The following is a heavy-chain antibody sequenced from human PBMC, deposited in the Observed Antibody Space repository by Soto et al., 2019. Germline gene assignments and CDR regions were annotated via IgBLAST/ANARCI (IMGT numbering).Heavy chain of an antibody. J-gene: IGHJ6*02. CDR3: AKMRAKRGVRNHPRSPGYNVMEV. V-gene: IGHV1-8*01. CDR1: GYTFTSCD. Sequence: GASVKVSCKASGYTFTSCDINWVRQATGQGLEWMGWMNPNSGNTGYAQKFQGRVTMTRNTSISTAYMELSSLRSEDTAVYYCAKMRAKRGVRNHPRSPGYNVMEVWG. D-gene: IGHD1-1*01. CDR2: MNPNSGNT.